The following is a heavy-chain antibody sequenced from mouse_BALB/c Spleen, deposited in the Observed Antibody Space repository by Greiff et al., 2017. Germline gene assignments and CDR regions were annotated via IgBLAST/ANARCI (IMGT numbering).Heavy chain of an antibody. Sequence: EVQLVESGGDLVKPGGSLKLSCAASGFTFSSYGMSWVRQTPDKRLEWVATISSGGSYTYYPDSVKGRFTIARDNAKNTLYLQMSSLKSEDTAMYYCARNYDYERYFDYWGQGTTLTVSS. D-gene: IGHD2-4*01. V-gene: IGHV5-6*01. CDR1: GFTFSSYG. CDR2: ISSGGSYT. CDR3: ARNYDYERYFDY. J-gene: IGHJ2*01.